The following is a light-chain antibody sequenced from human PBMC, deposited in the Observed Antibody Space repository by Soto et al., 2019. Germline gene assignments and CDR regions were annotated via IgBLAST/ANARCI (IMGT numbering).Light chain of an antibody. CDR1: QSVSSY. CDR3: QQRSNWPPLFT. CDR2: DAS. V-gene: IGKV3-11*01. Sequence: EIVLTQSPATLSVSAGERATLSCRASQSVSSYLAWYQQKPGQAPRLLINDASNRATGIPARFSGSGSGTDFTLTISSLEPEDFAVYYCQQRSNWPPLFTFGPGTKVDIK. J-gene: IGKJ3*01.